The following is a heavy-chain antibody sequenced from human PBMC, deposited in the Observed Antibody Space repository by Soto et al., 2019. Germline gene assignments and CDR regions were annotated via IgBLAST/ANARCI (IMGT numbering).Heavy chain of an antibody. CDR3: ARDPYYDSKGPIWP. CDR1: GGSISSGDYY. CDR2: IYDSGSI. Sequence: NPSETLSLTCTVSGGSISSGDYYWSWIRQPPGKGLEWIGYIYDSGSIYYNPSLKSRVTISIDTSKNQFSLKLSSVTAADTAVYYCARDPYYDSKGPIWPWGQGTLVTVSS. V-gene: IGHV4-30-4*01. D-gene: IGHD3-22*01. J-gene: IGHJ5*02.